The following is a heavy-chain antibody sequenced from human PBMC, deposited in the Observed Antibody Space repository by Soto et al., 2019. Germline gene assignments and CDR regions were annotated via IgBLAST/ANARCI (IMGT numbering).Heavy chain of an antibody. CDR1: GFTFSSYD. V-gene: IGHV3-30*18. CDR2: ISYEGLNT. J-gene: IGHJ6*02. Sequence: HVQLVQSGGGVVQPGRSLRLSCATSGFTFSSYDMQWVRHAPGKGLEWVALISYEGLNTYYADSVRGRFIISRDNSKNILYLQMHSLRPDDTAVYYCAKLIYPLNSSGLDVWGQGATVIVSS. CDR3: AKLIYPLNSSGLDV. D-gene: IGHD1-1*01.